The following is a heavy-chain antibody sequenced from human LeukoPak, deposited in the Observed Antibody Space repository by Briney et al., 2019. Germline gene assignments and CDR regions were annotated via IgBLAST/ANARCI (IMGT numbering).Heavy chain of an antibody. J-gene: IGHJ4*02. CDR3: AGHVVYASGAYSFDY. D-gene: IGHD3-10*01. CDR1: GGSISSTTYY. V-gene: IGHV4-39*01. CDR2: IYYTGAT. Sequence: SETLSLTCTVSGGSISSTTYYWGWIRQPPGKGLEWIGSIYYTGATYYSPSLKSRLAISVDTSKNQFSLNLSSVTAADTALYYCAGHVVYASGAYSFDYWGQGTLVTVSS.